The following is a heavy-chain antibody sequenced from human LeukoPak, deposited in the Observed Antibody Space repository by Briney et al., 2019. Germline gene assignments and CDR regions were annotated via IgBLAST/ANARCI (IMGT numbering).Heavy chain of an antibody. D-gene: IGHD3-22*01. Sequence: SETLSLTCTVSGGSISSSNYYWGWIRQPPGKGLEWIGSIYYSGSTYYNPSLKSRVTISVDTSKNQFSLKLSSVTAADTAVYYCASPYDSSGYYDYWGQGTLVTVSS. CDR3: ASPYDSSGYYDY. V-gene: IGHV4-39*01. CDR1: GGSISSSNYY. J-gene: IGHJ4*02. CDR2: IYYSGST.